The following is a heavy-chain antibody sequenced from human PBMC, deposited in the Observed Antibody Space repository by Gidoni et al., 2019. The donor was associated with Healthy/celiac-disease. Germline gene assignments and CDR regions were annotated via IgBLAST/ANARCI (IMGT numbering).Heavy chain of an antibody. J-gene: IGHJ4*02. D-gene: IGHD1-7*01. CDR2: ISSSSSYI. V-gene: IGHV3-21*01. CDR3: ARVRYNWNYGY. Sequence: EVQLVESGGGLVKPGGSLRLSCAASGLTFSSYSMNWGRPAPGKGLEWVLSISSSSSYIYYADSVKGRFTITRDNAKNSLYLQMNGLRAEDTAVYYCARVRYNWNYGYWGQGTLVTVSS. CDR1: GLTFSSYS.